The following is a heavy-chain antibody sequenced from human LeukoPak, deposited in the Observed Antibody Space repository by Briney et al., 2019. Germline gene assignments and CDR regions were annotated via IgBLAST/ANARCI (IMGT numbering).Heavy chain of an antibody. D-gene: IGHD5/OR15-5a*01. V-gene: IGHV4-59*08. J-gene: IGHJ6*02. CDR2: IYYSGST. Sequence: SETLSLTCTVSGGSISSYYWSWIRQPPGEGLEWIGYIYYSGSTNYNPSLKSRVTISVDTSKNQFSLKLSSVTAADTAVYYCAGFYVRDYYYYYGMDVWGQGTTVTVSS. CDR1: GGSISSYY. CDR3: AGFYVRDYYYYYGMDV.